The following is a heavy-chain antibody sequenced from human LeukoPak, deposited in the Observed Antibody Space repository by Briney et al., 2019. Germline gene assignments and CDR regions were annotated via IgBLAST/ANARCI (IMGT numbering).Heavy chain of an antibody. J-gene: IGHJ4*02. CDR2: IYYSGST. CDR3: ARHDSSGYYYYIDY. V-gene: IGHV4-59*08. D-gene: IGHD3-22*01. Sequence: SETLSLTCTVSGGSISTYDWSWIRQPPGKGLEWIGYIYYSGSTNYNPSLKSRVTISVDTSKNQFSLKLSSVTAADTAVYYCARHDSSGYYYYIDYWGQGTLVTVSS. CDR1: GGSISTYD.